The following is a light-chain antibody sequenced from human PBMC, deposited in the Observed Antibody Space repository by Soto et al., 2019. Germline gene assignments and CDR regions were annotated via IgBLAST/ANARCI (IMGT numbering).Light chain of an antibody. V-gene: IGLV2-14*03. Sequence: QSALTQPASVSGSPGQSITIPCTGSTSDIGGYNYVSWYQQHPGKAPKLLIYDVGYRPSGISDRFSGSKSGNTASLTISGLQPEDEADYYCSSYGASSTLFGGGTKLTVL. CDR2: DVG. J-gene: IGLJ2*01. CDR3: SSYGASSTL. CDR1: TSDIGGYNY.